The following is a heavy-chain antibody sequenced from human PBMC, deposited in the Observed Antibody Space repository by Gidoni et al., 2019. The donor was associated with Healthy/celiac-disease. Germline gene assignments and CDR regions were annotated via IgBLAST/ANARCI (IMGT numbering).Heavy chain of an antibody. CDR3: AREPHYYDSSGYYFGTFFDI. D-gene: IGHD3-22*01. CDR2: IYHSGST. CDR1: GYSISSGYY. V-gene: IGHV4-38-2*02. Sequence: QVQLQESGPGLVKPSETLSLTCTVSGYSISSGYYWGWIRQPPGKGLEWIGSIYHSGSTYYNPSLKSRVTISVDTSKNQFSLKLSSVTAADTAVYYCAREPHYYDSSGYYFGTFFDIWGQGTMVTVSS. J-gene: IGHJ3*02.